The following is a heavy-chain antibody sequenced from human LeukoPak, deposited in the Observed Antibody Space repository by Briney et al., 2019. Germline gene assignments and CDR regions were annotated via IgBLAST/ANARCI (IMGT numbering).Heavy chain of an antibody. V-gene: IGHV4-34*01. D-gene: IGHD3-10*02. CDR3: ATLCPPGWFDP. Sequence: SETLSLTCAVYGGSFSDYDWSWIRQAPGKGLQWIGEINQSGTTNCDPSLKSRVSMSIDTSKSQFSLSLRSVTAADTAVYYCATLCPPGWFDPWGQGTLVTVSS. J-gene: IGHJ5*02. CDR2: INQSGTT. CDR1: GGSFSDYD.